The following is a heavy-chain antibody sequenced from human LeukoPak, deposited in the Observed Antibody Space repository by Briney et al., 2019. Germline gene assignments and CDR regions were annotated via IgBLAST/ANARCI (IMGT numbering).Heavy chain of an antibody. D-gene: IGHD3-22*01. CDR1: GFTFSSYE. J-gene: IGHJ3*02. Sequence: GGSLRLSCAASGFTFSSYEMHWVRHATGKVLEWVPTISTAGDTYYPDYVKGRFTISRENGKNSLYLQMNSLRAGDTAVYYCARRSKVYDSSGYYWAYDIWGQGTVVTVSS. CDR3: ARRSKVYDSSGYYWAYDI. V-gene: IGHV3-13*04. CDR2: ISTAGDT.